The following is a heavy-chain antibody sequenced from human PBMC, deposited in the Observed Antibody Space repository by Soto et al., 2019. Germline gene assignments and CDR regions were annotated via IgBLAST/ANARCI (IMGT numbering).Heavy chain of an antibody. D-gene: IGHD5-18*01. Sequence: QVQLVQSGAEVKKPGASVKVSCKASGYTFTGYYMHWVRQAPGQGLEWMGWINPNSGGTNYAQKLQGWVTMTRDTSISTAYMELSRLRSDDTAVYYCARGGTAMVPGGTFDYWGQGTLVTVSS. CDR1: GYTFTGYY. V-gene: IGHV1-2*04. J-gene: IGHJ4*02. CDR3: ARGGTAMVPGGTFDY. CDR2: INPNSGGT.